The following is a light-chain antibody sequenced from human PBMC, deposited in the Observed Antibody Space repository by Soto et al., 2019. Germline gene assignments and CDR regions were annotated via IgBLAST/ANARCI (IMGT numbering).Light chain of an antibody. CDR1: SSDVGGHDY. J-gene: IGLJ3*02. Sequence: QSALTQVASVSGSPGQSITISCTATSSDVGGHDYVSWYLQHPGKAPKLLIYEAVNRPSGVSDRFSGSKSGSTASLTISGLQAEDEGEYYCSSFTSSNTWVFGGGTTLTVL. V-gene: IGLV2-14*01. CDR3: SSFTSSNTWV. CDR2: EAV.